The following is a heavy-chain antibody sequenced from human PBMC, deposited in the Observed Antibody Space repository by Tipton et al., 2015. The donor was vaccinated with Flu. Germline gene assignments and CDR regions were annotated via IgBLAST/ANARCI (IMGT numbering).Heavy chain of an antibody. J-gene: IGHJ1*01. CDR3: ARVEQIDTTMQHFLH. Sequence: SLRLSCVASGFTVSTNSMSWVRQAPGKGLEWVSLIYSGGSTFYADSVKGRFTTSRDTSKNTLYLQMNSLQTSDTAMYFCARVEQIDTTMQHFLHWGKGTLVTVSS. V-gene: IGHV3-53*01. CDR1: GFTVSTNS. D-gene: IGHD1/OR15-1a*01. CDR2: IYSGGST.